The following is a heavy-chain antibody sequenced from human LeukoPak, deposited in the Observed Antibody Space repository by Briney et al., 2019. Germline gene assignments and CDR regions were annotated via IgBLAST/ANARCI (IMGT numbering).Heavy chain of an antibody. V-gene: IGHV1-8*02. CDR1: GYTFTSYG. D-gene: IGHD5-12*01. Sequence: ASVKVSCKASGYTFTSYGISWVRQAPGQGLEWMGWMNPNSGNTGYAQKFQGRVTMTRNTSISTAYMELSSLRSEDTAVYYCARDGKIGYGDFDYWGQGTLVTVSS. CDR2: MNPNSGNT. J-gene: IGHJ4*02. CDR3: ARDGKIGYGDFDY.